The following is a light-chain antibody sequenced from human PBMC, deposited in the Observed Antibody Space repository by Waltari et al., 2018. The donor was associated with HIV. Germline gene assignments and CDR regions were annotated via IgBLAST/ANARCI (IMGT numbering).Light chain of an antibody. Sequence: SYDLTQAPSLSVSPGQAAKILCSGFNLSNNYVSWYQQKPGQSPLWPIFQDRNRPSGIPERFSGSSSGNTATLTISGTQSVDEADYFCQAWGNNTVVFGGGTKLTVL. J-gene: IGLJ2*01. CDR2: QDR. CDR1: NLSNNY. V-gene: IGLV3-1*01. CDR3: QAWGNNTVV.